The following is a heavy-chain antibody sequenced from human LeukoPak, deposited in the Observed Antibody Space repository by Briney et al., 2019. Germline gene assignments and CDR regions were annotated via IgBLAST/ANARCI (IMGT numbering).Heavy chain of an antibody. D-gene: IGHD5-18*01. CDR2: IYYSGIT. CDR1: GGSISPYY. V-gene: IGHV4-59*08. Sequence: SETLSLTCTVSGGSISPYYWTWIRQPPGKGLECIGYIYYSGITNYNPSLKSRVTISVDMSKNQFSLKLSSVTAADTAVYYCARHGETTMAASHFAYWGQGTLVIASS. CDR3: ARHGETTMAASHFAY. J-gene: IGHJ4*02.